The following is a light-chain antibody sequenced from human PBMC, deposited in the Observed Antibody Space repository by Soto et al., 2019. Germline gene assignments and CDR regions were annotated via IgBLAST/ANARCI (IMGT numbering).Light chain of an antibody. J-gene: IGKJ3*01. CDR1: QRHNSTY. V-gene: IGKV3-20*01. Sequence: EVVLTQSPGTLSLSPGERATLSCRASQRHNSTYLVWYQQRPGQAPRLLIYGASNRASGIPDRFRGSGSGTDFTLTISKLEPEDFTIYYCQQYSTLPTTFGPGTKLDI. CDR2: GAS. CDR3: QQYSTLPTT.